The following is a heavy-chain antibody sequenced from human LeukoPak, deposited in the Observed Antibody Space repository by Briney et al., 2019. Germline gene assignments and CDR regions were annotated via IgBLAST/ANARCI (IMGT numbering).Heavy chain of an antibody. Sequence: PGGSLRLSCAASGFTFSSYAMSWVRQAPGKGLEWVSAISGSGGSTYYADSVKGRFTISRDNSKNTLYLQMNSLRAEDTAVYYCAKDLEGIVVVLAASHFDYWGQGTLVTVSS. CDR1: GFTFSSYA. CDR2: ISGSGGST. D-gene: IGHD2-2*01. J-gene: IGHJ4*02. V-gene: IGHV3-23*01. CDR3: AKDLEGIVVVLAASHFDY.